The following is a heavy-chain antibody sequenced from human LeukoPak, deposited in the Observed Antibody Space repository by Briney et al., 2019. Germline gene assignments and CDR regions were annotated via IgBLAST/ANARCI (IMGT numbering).Heavy chain of an antibody. CDR1: GFTFSSYS. CDR2: ISSSGSYI. D-gene: IGHD2-2*01. CDR3: ARDLSPVYCSSTSCYSNYGMDV. J-gene: IGHJ6*04. V-gene: IGHV3-21*01. Sequence: GGSLRLSCAASGFTFSSYSMNWVRQAPGKGLEWVSSISSSGSYIYYADSVKGRFTISRDNAKNSLYLQMNSLRAEDTAVYYCARDLSPVYCSSTSCYSNYGMDVWGKGTTVTVSS.